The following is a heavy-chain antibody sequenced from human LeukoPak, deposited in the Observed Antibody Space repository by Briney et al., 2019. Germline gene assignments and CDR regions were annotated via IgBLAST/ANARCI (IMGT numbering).Heavy chain of an antibody. V-gene: IGHV3-23*01. Sequence: GGSLRLSCAASGFTFSSYAMSWVRQAPGKGLEWVSAISGSGGSTYYADSVKGRFTIPRDNSKNTLYLQMNSLRAEDTAVYYCAPPGASSHIDYWGQGTLVTVSS. CDR3: APPGASSHIDY. CDR2: ISGSGGST. J-gene: IGHJ4*02. CDR1: GFTFSSYA. D-gene: IGHD6-13*01.